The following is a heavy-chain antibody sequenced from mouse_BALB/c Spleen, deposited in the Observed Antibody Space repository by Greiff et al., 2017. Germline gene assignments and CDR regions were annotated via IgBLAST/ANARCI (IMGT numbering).Heavy chain of an antibody. Sequence: EVQLVESGGGLVKPGGSLKLSCAASGFTFSDYYMYWVRQTPEKRLEWVATISDGGSYTYYPDSVKGRFTISRDNAKNNLYLQMSSLKSEDTAMYYCARGYDGDYYAMDYWGQGTSVTVSS. CDR1: GFTFSDYY. CDR3: ARGYDGDYYAMDY. J-gene: IGHJ4*01. V-gene: IGHV5-4*02. D-gene: IGHD2-14*01. CDR2: ISDGGSYT.